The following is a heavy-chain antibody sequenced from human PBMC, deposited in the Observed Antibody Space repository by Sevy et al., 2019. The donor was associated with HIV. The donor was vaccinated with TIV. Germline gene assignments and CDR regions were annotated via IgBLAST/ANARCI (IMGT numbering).Heavy chain of an antibody. Sequence: GGSLRLSCTASGFTFSNYAMNWVRQAPGKGLEWVSGISGSGSGSGTYYADSVKGRFTISRDNAKNSMFLHMSSLRAEDTGLYYCARVRYTYGNFFFDYWGQGTLVTVSS. CDR2: ISGSGSGSGT. CDR3: ARVRYTYGNFFFDY. V-gene: IGHV3-23*01. D-gene: IGHD5-18*01. CDR1: GFTFSNYA. J-gene: IGHJ4*02.